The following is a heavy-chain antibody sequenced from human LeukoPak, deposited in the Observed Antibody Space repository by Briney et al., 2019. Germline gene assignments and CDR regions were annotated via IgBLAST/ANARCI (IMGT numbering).Heavy chain of an antibody. CDR2: ISFDGTNK. J-gene: IGHJ4*02. V-gene: IGHV3-30*18. CDR3: AKDMSQLEQLERRRGIDY. D-gene: IGHD1-1*01. CDR1: GFTFSGYG. Sequence: QPGGSLRLSCAASGFTFSGYGMHWVRQAPGKGLEWVAVISFDGTNKFYADSVRGRFTISRDNSKNTLYLQMNSLRAEDTAVYYCAKDMSQLEQLERRRGIDYWGQGTLVTVSS.